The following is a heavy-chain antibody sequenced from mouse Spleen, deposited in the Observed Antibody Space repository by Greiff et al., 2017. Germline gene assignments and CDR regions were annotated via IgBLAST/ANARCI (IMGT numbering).Heavy chain of an antibody. CDR2: IDPENGDT. J-gene: IGHJ4*01. CDR3: TTHLLLYAMDY. D-gene: IGHD2-1*01. Sequence: EVQLQQSGAELVRPGASVKLSCTASGFNIKDDYMHWVKQRPEQGLEWIGWIDPENGDTEYASKFQGKATITADTSSNTAYLQLSSLTSEDTAVYYCTTHLLLYAMDYWGQGTSVTVSS. V-gene: IGHV14-4*01. CDR1: GFNIKDDY.